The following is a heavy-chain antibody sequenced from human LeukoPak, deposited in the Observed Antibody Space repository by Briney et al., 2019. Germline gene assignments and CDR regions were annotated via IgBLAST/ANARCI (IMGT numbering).Heavy chain of an antibody. J-gene: IGHJ4*02. CDR2: IYPGDSDT. Sequence: GESLKISCKGSGYSFTSYWIGWVRQMPGKGLEWMGIIYPGDSDTRDNPSFQGQVTISADKSISTAYLQWSSLKASDTAMYYCAGTGRGYYDNDISGPFDYWGQGTLVTVSS. D-gene: IGHD3-22*01. CDR1: GYSFTSYW. CDR3: AGTGRGYYDNDISGPFDY. V-gene: IGHV5-51*01.